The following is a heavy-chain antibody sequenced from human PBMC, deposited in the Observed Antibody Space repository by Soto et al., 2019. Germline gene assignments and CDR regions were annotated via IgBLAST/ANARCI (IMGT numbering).Heavy chain of an antibody. D-gene: IGHD3-16*01. J-gene: IGHJ6*02. V-gene: IGHV1-18*01. Sequence: ASVKVSCKASGYTFTSSGISWVRQAPGQGLEWMGWISAYNGNTNNAQKLQGRVTMTTDTSTSTAYMELRSLRSDDTAVYYCARVMMLTKQVLGGYNYGMDVWGQGTTVTVSS. CDR1: GYTFTSSG. CDR2: ISAYNGNT. CDR3: ARVMMLTKQVLGGYNYGMDV.